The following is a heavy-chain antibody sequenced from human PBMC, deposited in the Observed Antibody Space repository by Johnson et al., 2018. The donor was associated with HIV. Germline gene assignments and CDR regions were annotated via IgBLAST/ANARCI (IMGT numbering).Heavy chain of an antibody. J-gene: IGHJ3*02. CDR3: VKGIDSSSWCAFDI. CDR2: IRYDGSHN. V-gene: IGHV3-30*02. Sequence: QVQLVESGGGVVQPGGSLRLSCAASGFTFSSYGMHWVRQAPGKGLEWVAFIRYDGSHNYYADSVQGRFTISIDNSKNTLYLQMNSLRAEDTGVYYCVKGIDSSSWCAFDIWVQGTMVTVSS. CDR1: GFTFSSYG. D-gene: IGHD6-13*01.